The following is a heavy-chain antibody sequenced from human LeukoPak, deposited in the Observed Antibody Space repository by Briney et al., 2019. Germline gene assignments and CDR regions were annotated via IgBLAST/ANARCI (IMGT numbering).Heavy chain of an antibody. D-gene: IGHD3-22*01. CDR2: INPNSGGT. CDR3: ARFLHYYDSSGYY. Sequence: ASVKVSCKASGYTFTGYYMHWVRQAPGQGLEWMGWINPNSGGTNYAQKFQGRVTMTRDTSISTAYMELSRLRSDDTAVYYCARFLHYYDSSGYYWGQGTLVTVSS. CDR1: GYTFTGYY. J-gene: IGHJ4*02. V-gene: IGHV1-2*02.